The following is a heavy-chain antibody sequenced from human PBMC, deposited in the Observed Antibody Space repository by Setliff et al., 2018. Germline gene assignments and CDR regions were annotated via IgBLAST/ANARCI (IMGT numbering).Heavy chain of an antibody. CDR2: ISGSGGST. J-gene: IGHJ3*02. V-gene: IGHV3-23*01. CDR3: ASDGIAARRDAFDI. CDR1: GFTFSSYA. Sequence: PGGSLRLSCAASGFTFSSYAMSWVRQAPGKGLEWVSAISGSGGSTYYADSVKGRFTISRDNAKNSLYLQMNSLRAEDTSVYYCASDGIAARRDAFDIWGQGTMVTVSS. D-gene: IGHD6-6*01.